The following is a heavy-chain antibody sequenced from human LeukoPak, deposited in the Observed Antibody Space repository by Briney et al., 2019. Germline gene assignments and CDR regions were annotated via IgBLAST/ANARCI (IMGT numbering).Heavy chain of an antibody. CDR1: GFTFNSYA. J-gene: IGHJ6*02. CDR2: ISGSGGST. V-gene: IGHV3-23*01. CDR3: VKSRDPMDV. Sequence: PGGSLRLSCAASGFTFNSYAMTWVRQAPGKGLEWVSTISGSGGSTYYADSVKGRFTISRDNFKITLYLQMNTLRAEDTAVYYCVKSRDPMDVWGQGTTVTVSS. D-gene: IGHD2-2*01.